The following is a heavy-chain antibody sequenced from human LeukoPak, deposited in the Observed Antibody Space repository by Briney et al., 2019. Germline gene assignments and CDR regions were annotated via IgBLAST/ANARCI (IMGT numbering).Heavy chain of an antibody. V-gene: IGHV3-23*01. CDR3: AKEGEQGGSYYFGY. D-gene: IGHD1-26*01. CDR1: GFTFSSYS. Sequence: PGGSLRLSCAASGFTFSSYSMNWVRQAPGKGLEWVSAISGSGGSTYYADSVKGRFTISRDNSKNTLYLQMNSLRAEDTAVYYCAKEGEQGGSYYFGYWGQGTLVTVSS. CDR2: ISGSGGST. J-gene: IGHJ4*02.